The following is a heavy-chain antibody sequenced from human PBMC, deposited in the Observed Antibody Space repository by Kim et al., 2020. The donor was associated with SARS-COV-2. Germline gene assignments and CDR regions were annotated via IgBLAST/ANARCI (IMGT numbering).Heavy chain of an antibody. CDR2: IWYDGSNK. CDR1: GFTFSSYG. V-gene: IGHV3-33*01. J-gene: IGHJ5*02. CDR3: AREEGSMVRGVIGEWFDP. D-gene: IGHD3-10*01. Sequence: GGSLRLSCAASGFTFSSYGMHWVRQAPGKGLEWVAVIWYDGSNKYYADSVKGRFTISRDNSKNTLYLQMNSLRAEDTAVYYCAREEGSMVRGVIGEWFDPWGQGTLVTVSS.